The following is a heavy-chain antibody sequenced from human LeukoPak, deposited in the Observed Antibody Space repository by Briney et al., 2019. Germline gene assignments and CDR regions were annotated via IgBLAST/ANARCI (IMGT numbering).Heavy chain of an antibody. D-gene: IGHD6-19*01. J-gene: IGHJ4*02. CDR2: ISAGNGNT. V-gene: IGHV1-3*01. CDR3: ARSIVYSSDSDGGYYFDY. CDR1: GYTFTSYA. Sequence: ASVTVSCKASGYTFTSYAIHWVRQAPGQRLEWMGWISAGNGNTKFSQKFLGRVSITRDTSAITAYMELNYLRSEDTALYFCARSIVYSSDSDGGYYFDYWGQGTLVTVSS.